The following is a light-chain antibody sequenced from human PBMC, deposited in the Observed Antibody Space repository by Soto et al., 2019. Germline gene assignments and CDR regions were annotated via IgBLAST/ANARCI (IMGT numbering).Light chain of an antibody. CDR3: MQSLQTWT. CDR2: LGS. J-gene: IGKJ1*01. V-gene: IGKV2-28*01. CDR1: QSFLHSDGYNY. Sequence: DIVMTQSPLSLPVTPGEPASISCRSSQSFLHSDGYNYLDWYLQKPGQSPQLLIYLGSNRASGVPDRFGGSGSGTHFTLKISRVEAEDVRVYYCMQSLQTWTFGQGTTVEIK.